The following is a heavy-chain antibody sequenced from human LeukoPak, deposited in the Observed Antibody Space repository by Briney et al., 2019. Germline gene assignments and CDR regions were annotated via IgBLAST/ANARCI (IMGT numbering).Heavy chain of an antibody. CDR1: GFTFSDHY. D-gene: IGHD3-10*01. CDR3: AKDLVTGSLDY. J-gene: IGHJ4*02. CDR2: SRDKGNSYTT. V-gene: IGHV3-72*01. Sequence: GTLRLSCAASGFTFSDHYIDWVRQAPGKGLEWVGRSRDKGNSYTTAYAASVRGRFTISRDDSKNSLYLQMNSLKIEDTAIYYCAKDLVTGSLDYWGQGTLVTVSS.